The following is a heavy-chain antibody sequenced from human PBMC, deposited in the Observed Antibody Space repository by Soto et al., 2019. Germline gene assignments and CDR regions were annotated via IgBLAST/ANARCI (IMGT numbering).Heavy chain of an antibody. CDR1: GFTVSSNY. J-gene: IGHJ3*02. V-gene: IGHV3-53*01. Sequence: EVQLVESGGGLIQPGGSLRLSCAASGFTVSSNYMSWVRQAXXXXXXXVSVTYSHGSTYIQSPVKXLFTISRDNSKNPLXXQMXSLXXXXXAXXYXARVGYAVTTGGAFDIWGQGTMVTVSS. CDR2: TYSHGST. CDR3: ARVGYAVTTGGAFDI. D-gene: IGHD3-22*01.